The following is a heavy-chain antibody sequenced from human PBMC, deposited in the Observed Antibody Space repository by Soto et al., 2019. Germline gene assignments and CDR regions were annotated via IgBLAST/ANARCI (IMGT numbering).Heavy chain of an antibody. CDR2: INTNTGNP. CDR1: GYTFTSYA. D-gene: IGHD6-19*01. Sequence: ASVKVSCKASGYTFTSYAMKWVRQAPGQGLEWMGWINTNTGNPTYAQGFTGRFVFSLDTSVSTAYLQICSLKAEDTAVYYCAIGTGGWYDYYYYMDVWGKGTMVTVSS. J-gene: IGHJ6*03. CDR3: AIGTGGWYDYYYYMDV. V-gene: IGHV7-4-1*01.